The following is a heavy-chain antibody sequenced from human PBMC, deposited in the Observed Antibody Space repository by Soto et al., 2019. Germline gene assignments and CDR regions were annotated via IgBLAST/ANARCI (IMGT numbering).Heavy chain of an antibody. CDR1: GGSISSGDYY. J-gene: IGHJ2*01. CDR3: ARSDYYGSRHFDL. D-gene: IGHD3-10*01. Sequence: SETLSLTCTVSGGSISSGDYYWSWIRQPPGKGLEWIGYIYYSGSTYYNPSLKSRVTISVDTSKNQFSLKLSSVTAADTAVYYCARSDYYGSRHFDLWGRGTLVTVSS. V-gene: IGHV4-30-4*01. CDR2: IYYSGST.